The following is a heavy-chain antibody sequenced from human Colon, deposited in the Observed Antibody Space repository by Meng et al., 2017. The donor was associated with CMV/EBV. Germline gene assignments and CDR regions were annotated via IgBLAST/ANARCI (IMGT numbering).Heavy chain of an antibody. D-gene: IGHD1-26*01. CDR2: ISPSGEFT. CDR3: ARDFKVGRP. J-gene: IGHJ5*02. V-gene: IGHV3-21*04. CDR1: GFPFSLFI. Sequence: LSCAASGFPFSLFIMNWVRQAPGKGLEWVSSISPSGEFTYYGDSVKGRFTVSRDNIKNLLYLEMNSLTADDTAVYFCARDFKVGRPWGQGTLVTVSS.